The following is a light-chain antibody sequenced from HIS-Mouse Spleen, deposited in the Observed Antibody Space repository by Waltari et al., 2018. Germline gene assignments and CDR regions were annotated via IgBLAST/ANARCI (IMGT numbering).Light chain of an antibody. Sequence: SYELTQPPSVSVSPGQTASITCSGANLGDKYACWYQQKPGQSPVLVIYKDSKRPSGIPERFSGSNSGNTATLTISGTQAMDEADYYCQAWDSSTVVFGGGTKLTVL. J-gene: IGLJ2*01. CDR3: QAWDSSTVV. CDR1: NLGDKY. V-gene: IGLV3-1*01. CDR2: KDS.